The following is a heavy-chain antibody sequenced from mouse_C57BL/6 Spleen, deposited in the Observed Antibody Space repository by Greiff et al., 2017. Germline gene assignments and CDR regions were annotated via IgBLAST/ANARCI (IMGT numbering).Heavy chain of an antibody. CDR1: GFNIKDDY. CDR3: TSTKYAMDY. CDR2: IDPENGDT. Sequence: EVQLKESGAELVRPGASVKLSCTASGFNIKDDYMHWVKQRPEQGLEWIGWIDPENGDTEYASKFQGKATITADTSSNTAYLQLSSLTSEDTAVYYCTSTKYAMDYWGQGTSVTVSA. J-gene: IGHJ4*01. D-gene: IGHD2-1*01. V-gene: IGHV14-4*01.